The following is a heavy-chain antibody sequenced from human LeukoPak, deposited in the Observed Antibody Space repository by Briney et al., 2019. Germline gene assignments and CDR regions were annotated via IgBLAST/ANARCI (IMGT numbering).Heavy chain of an antibody. CDR3: AKDVGSGSYFDY. J-gene: IGHJ4*02. CDR2: ISGSGGNT. CDR1: GLTFSSYS. V-gene: IGHV3-23*01. D-gene: IGHD3-10*01. Sequence: GGSLRLSCAASGLTFSSYSMSWVRQAPGKGLEWVSGISGSGGNTYHADSVKGRFTISRDNSKNTLYLQMSSLRAEDTAVYYCAKDVGSGSYFDYWGQGTLVTVSS.